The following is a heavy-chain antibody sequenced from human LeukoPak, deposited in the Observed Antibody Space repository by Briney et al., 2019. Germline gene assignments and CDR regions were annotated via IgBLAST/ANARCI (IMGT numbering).Heavy chain of an antibody. CDR1: GCTFSSYA. Sequence: GGSLRLSCAASGCTFSSYAMSRVRQAPGKGLEWVSAISGSGGSTYYADSVKGRFTISRDNSKNTLYLQMNSLRAEDTAVYYCAKDPPYSSSSEGYVDYWGQGTLVTVSS. V-gene: IGHV3-23*01. CDR3: AKDPPYSSSSEGYVDY. CDR2: ISGSGGST. D-gene: IGHD6-6*01. J-gene: IGHJ4*02.